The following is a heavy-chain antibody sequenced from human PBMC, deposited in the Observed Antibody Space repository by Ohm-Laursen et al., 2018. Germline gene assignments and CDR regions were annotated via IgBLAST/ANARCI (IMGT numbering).Heavy chain of an antibody. CDR2: IYYSGST. CDR1: GGSFSGYY. D-gene: IGHD3-3*01. J-gene: IGHJ4*02. Sequence: GTLSLTCAVYGGSFSGYYWSWIRQPPGKGLEWIGYIYYSGSTNYNPSLKSRVTISVDTSKNQFSLKLSSVTAADTAVYCCARESTVGVVNYWGQGTLVTVSS. V-gene: IGHV4-59*01. CDR3: ARESTVGVVNY.